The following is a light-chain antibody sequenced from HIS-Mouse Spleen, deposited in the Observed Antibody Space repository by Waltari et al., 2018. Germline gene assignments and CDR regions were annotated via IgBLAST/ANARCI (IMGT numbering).Light chain of an antibody. CDR1: QSVSSY. J-gene: IGKJ3*01. CDR2: DAS. Sequence: EIVLTQSPATLSLSPGERATLSCRASQSVSSYLAWYQQKPGQAPRLLIYDASNRATGIPTRFSGSRSGTDFTLTISSLEPEDFAVYYCQQRSNWPPIFTFGPGTKVDIK. V-gene: IGKV3-11*01. CDR3: QQRSNWPPIFT.